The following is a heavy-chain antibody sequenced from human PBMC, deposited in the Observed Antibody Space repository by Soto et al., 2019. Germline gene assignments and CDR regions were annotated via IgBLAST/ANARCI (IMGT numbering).Heavy chain of an antibody. V-gene: IGHV3-49*03. CDR1: GFTFGDYA. D-gene: IGHD1-1*01. J-gene: IGHJ3*01. CDR3: VRDRGYPDSFDV. CDR2: ITSKAYGPST. Sequence: GGSLRLSCAVSGFTFGDYAMGWFRQAPGKGLEWLGFITSKAYGPSTEYATSMRGRVTISRDNAKNTLYLQMHSLRAEDSALYFCVRDRGYPDSFDVWGRGTMVTVS.